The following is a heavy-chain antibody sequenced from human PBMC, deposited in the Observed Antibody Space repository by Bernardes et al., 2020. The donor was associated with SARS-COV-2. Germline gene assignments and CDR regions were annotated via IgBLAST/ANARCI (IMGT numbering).Heavy chain of an antibody. CDR1: GFTFSSYG. J-gene: IGHJ4*02. V-gene: IGHV3-33*01. CDR3: ARDFMVGDYYDSLFGY. CDR2: IWYDGSNK. Sequence: GGSLRLSCAASGFTFSSYGMHWVRQAPGKGLEWVAVIWYDGSNKYYADSVKGRFTISRDNSKNTLYLQMNSLRAEDTAVYYCARDFMVGDYYDSLFGYWGQGTLVTVSA. D-gene: IGHD3-22*01.